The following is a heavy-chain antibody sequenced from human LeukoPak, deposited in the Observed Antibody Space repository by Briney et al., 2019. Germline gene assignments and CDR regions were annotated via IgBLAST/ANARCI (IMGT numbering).Heavy chain of an antibody. CDR3: AREEYSSSWYPYYFDY. V-gene: IGHV4-39*07. CDR1: GGSISSSSYY. Sequence: SETLSLTCTVSGGSISSSSYYWGWIRQPPGKGLEWIGSIYYSGSTYYNPSLKSRVTISVDTSKNQFSLKLSSVTAADTAVYYCAREEYSSSWYPYYFDYWGQGTLVTVSS. CDR2: IYYSGST. J-gene: IGHJ4*02. D-gene: IGHD6-13*01.